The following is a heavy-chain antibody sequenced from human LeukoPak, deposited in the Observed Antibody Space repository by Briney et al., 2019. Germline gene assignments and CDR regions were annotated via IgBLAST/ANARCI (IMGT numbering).Heavy chain of an antibody. CDR2: ISYDGSNK. CDR1: GFTFSSYG. Sequence: GGSLRLSCAASGFTFSSYGMHWVRQAPGKGMEWVAVISYDGSNKYYADSVKGRFTISRENAKNSLYLQMSSLRAGDTAVYYCARAVAGAGWFDSWGQGALVTVSS. CDR3: ARAVAGAGWFDS. V-gene: IGHV3-30*03. D-gene: IGHD6-19*01. J-gene: IGHJ5*01.